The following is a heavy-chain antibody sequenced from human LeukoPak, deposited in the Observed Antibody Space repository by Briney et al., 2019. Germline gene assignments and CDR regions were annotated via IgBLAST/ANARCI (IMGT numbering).Heavy chain of an antibody. CDR2: INQDGSEK. V-gene: IGHV3-7*01. CDR3: ARYSSSSEL. J-gene: IGHJ1*01. Sequence: GGSLRLSCVASGFIVSPYWMTWVRQAPGKGPEWVANINQDGSEKYYVDSVKGRFTISRDNAKNSLYLQMNNLRAEDTAVYYCARYSSSSELWGQGTLITVSS. D-gene: IGHD6-6*01. CDR1: GFIVSPYW.